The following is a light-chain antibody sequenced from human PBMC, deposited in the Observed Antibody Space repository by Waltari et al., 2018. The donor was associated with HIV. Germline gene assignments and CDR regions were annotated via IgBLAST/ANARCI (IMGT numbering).Light chain of an antibody. CDR1: SSNIGAGFD. V-gene: IGLV1-40*01. CDR3: QSYDRSLSGYVV. CDR2: CNS. J-gene: IGLJ2*01. Sequence: QSLLTQPPSVSGAPGQRVTISCTGSSSNIGAGFDVHWYQQLPGTVPKLLILCNSNRPAGPPHRFSGSKSGTSASLAITGLQAEDEADYYCQSYDRSLSGYVVFGGGTKLTVL.